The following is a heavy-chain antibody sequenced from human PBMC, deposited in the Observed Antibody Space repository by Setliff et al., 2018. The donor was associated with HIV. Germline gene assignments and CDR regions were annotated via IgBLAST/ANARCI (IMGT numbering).Heavy chain of an antibody. CDR3: ARARGSPTSYFDY. CDR1: GFTFSSYG. V-gene: IGHV3-33*08. D-gene: IGHD1-26*01. CDR2: IWSGGEGN. J-gene: IGHJ4*02. Sequence: GGSLRLSCAASGFTFSSYGMHWVRQAPGKGLEWVAVIWSGGEGNHYAASVKGRFTVSRDNAKNSLYLQMNSLRAEDTAVYYCARARGSPTSYFDYWGQGTLVTVS.